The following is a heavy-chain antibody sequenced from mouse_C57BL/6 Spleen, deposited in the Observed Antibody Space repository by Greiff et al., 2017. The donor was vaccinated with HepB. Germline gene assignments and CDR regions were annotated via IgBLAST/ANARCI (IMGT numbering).Heavy chain of an antibody. CDR2: ISSGGDYI. D-gene: IGHD1-1*01. Sequence: EVQLQESGEGLVKPGGSLKLSCAASGFTFSSYAMSWVRQTPEKRLEWVAYISSGGDYIYYADTVKGRFTISRDNARNTLYLQMSSLKSEDTAMYYCTRDNHYDWYFDVWGTGTTVTVSS. CDR3: TRDNHYDWYFDV. CDR1: GFTFSSYA. J-gene: IGHJ1*03. V-gene: IGHV5-9-1*02.